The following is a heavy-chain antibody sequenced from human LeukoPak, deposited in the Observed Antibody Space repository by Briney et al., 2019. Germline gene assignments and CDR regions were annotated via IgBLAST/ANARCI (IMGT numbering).Heavy chain of an antibody. V-gene: IGHV1-2*02. D-gene: IGHD4-17*01. Sequence: GASVKVSCKASGYTFTGYYMHWVRQAPGQGLEWMGWINPNSGGTNYAQKFQGRVTMTRDTSISTAYMELSRLRSDDTAVCYCARGVMTTVTFPFGYWGQGTLVTVSS. CDR3: ARGVMTTVTFPFGY. CDR2: INPNSGGT. J-gene: IGHJ4*02. CDR1: GYTFTGYY.